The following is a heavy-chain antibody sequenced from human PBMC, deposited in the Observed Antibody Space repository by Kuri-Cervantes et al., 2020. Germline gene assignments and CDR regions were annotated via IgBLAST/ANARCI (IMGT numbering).Heavy chain of an antibody. D-gene: IGHD6-13*01. CDR3: ARESIAAAGIG. CDR2: IYSGGST. Sequence: GGSLRLSCVASGFTVSSSYMTWVRQAPEKGLEWVSVIYSGGSTYYADSVKGRFTISRDNSKNTLYLQMNSLRAEDTAVYYCARESIAAAGIGWGQGTLVTVSS. V-gene: IGHV3-66*02. J-gene: IGHJ4*02. CDR1: GFTVSSSY.